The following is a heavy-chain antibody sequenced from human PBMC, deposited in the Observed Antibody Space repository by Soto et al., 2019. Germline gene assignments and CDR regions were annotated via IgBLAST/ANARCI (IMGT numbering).Heavy chain of an antibody. Sequence: EVQLVESGGGLVKPGGSLRLSCAAAGFSITSYNMNWVRQAPGKGLEWVSSISYNSNSKFYADSVKGRFTISRDNAKNSLFLQMTSLRAADTALYYCARDFCSGGSCYSDDIWGQGTMVTVSS. CDR2: ISYNSNSK. CDR1: GFSITSYN. D-gene: IGHD2-15*01. J-gene: IGHJ3*02. V-gene: IGHV3-21*01. CDR3: ARDFCSGGSCYSDDI.